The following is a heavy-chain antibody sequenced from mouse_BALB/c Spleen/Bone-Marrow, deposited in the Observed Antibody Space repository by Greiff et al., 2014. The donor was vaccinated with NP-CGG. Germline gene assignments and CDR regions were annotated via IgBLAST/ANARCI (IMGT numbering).Heavy chain of an antibody. D-gene: IGHD1-1*01. V-gene: IGHV1S81*02. J-gene: IGHJ1*01. Sequence: QVQLQQSGAELVKPGASVKLSCKASGYTFSSYYMYWVKQRPGQGLEWIGEINPGNGGTKFNEKFKSKATLTVDKSSSTAYMQLSSLTSEDSAVYYCTRSNYGYWYFDVWGAGTTVTVSS. CDR3: TRSNYGYWYFDV. CDR2: INPGNGGT. CDR1: GYTFSSYY.